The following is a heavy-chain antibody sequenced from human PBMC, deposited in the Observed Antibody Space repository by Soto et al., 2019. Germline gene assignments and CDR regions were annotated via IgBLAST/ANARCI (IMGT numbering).Heavy chain of an antibody. Sequence: GGSLRLSCAASGFTFSSYAMSWVRQAPGKGLEWVSAISGSGGSTYYADSVKGRFTISRDNSKNTLYLQMNSLRAEDTAVYYCASGHGTYSYGPREGYYYYGMDVWGQGTTVTVSS. D-gene: IGHD5-18*01. J-gene: IGHJ6*02. CDR2: ISGSGGST. CDR3: ASGHGTYSYGPREGYYYYGMDV. V-gene: IGHV3-23*01. CDR1: GFTFSSYA.